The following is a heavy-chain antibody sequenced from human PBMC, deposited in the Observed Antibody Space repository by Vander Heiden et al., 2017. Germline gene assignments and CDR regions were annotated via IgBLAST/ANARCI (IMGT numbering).Heavy chain of an antibody. CDR2: MSYDGSNK. V-gene: IGHV3-30-3*01. CDR3: ARGGITMVRGLDY. D-gene: IGHD3-10*01. CDR1: GFTFSGYA. Sequence: QVQLVESGGGVVQPGRSLRLSCAASGFTFSGYAMHWVRQAPGKGLEWVAVMSYDGSNKYYADSVKGRFTISRDNSKNTLYLQMNSLRAEDTAVYYCARGGITMVRGLDYWGQGPLVTVSS. J-gene: IGHJ4*02.